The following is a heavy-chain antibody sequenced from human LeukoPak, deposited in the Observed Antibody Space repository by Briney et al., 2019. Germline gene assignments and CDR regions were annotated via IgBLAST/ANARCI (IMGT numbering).Heavy chain of an antibody. J-gene: IGHJ4*02. CDR3: AKVSTVGEAAGKGLDY. Sequence: GGSLRLSCAASGFTFDDYAMHWVRQAPGKGLEWVSGISWNSGSIGYADSVKGRFTISRDNAKNSLYLQMNSLRAEDTALYYCAKVSTVGEAAGKGLDYWGQGTLVTVSS. CDR2: ISWNSGSI. D-gene: IGHD6-13*01. CDR1: GFTFDDYA. V-gene: IGHV3-9*01.